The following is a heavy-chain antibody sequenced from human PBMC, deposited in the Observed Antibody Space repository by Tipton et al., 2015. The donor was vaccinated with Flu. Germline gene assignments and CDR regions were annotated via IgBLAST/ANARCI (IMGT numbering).Heavy chain of an antibody. Sequence: TLSLTCTVSGGFFSSYYWNWIRQPPGQGLEWIGYIYNNQYTKYNPSLKSRVTISVDTSKNQFSLQLRSVTAADTAVYYCARRDYSNYVSDPKSWFDPWGQGTLVAVSS. V-gene: IGHV4-4*09. D-gene: IGHD4-11*01. CDR3: ARRDYSNYVSDPKSWFDP. CDR2: IYNNQYT. J-gene: IGHJ5*02. CDR1: GGFFSSYY.